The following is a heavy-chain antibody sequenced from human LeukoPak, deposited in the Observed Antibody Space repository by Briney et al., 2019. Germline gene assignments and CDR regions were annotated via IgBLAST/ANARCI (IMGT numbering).Heavy chain of an antibody. CDR3: AKEGRLEMATIWRGFYYYYGMDV. V-gene: IGHV3-30*18. D-gene: IGHD5-24*01. J-gene: IGHJ6*02. Sequence: PGGSLRLSCAASGFTFSSYGMHWVRQAPGKGLEWVAVISYDGSNKYYADSVKGRFTISRDNSKNTLYLQMNSLRAEDTAVYYCAKEGRLEMATIWRGFYYYYGMDVWGQGTTVTVSS. CDR2: ISYDGSNK. CDR1: GFTFSSYG.